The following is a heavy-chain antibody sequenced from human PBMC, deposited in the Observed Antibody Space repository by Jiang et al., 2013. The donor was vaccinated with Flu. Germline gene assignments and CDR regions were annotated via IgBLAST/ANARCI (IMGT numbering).Heavy chain of an antibody. J-gene: IGHJ4*02. CDR2: IYWNDEK. CDR1: GFSLRTREEA. CDR3: AHRRGGYFDY. Sequence: PTQTLTLTCTFSGFSLRTREEAVGWIRQPPGKALEWLALIYWNDEKHSSPSLKSRLTITKDTSKNQVVLTMTNMDPVDTATYSCAHRRGGYFDYWGQGTLITVSS. V-gene: IGHV2-5*01.